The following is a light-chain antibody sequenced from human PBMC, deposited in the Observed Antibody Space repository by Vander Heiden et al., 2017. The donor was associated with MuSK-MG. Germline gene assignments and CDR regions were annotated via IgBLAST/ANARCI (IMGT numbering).Light chain of an antibody. J-gene: IGKJ4*01. V-gene: IGKV2-28*01. CDR1: QSLLHSNGYNY. CDR3: PPPLHPTLP. Sequence: DIVMTQSPLSLPVTPGEPASISCRSSQSLLHSNGYNYLDWYLQKPGKSPQLLIYLPSNRASGVPDRFSGSGSGTDFTLKISRVEAEDLAPSSPPPPLHPTLPFRRAHQVEIK. CDR2: LPS.